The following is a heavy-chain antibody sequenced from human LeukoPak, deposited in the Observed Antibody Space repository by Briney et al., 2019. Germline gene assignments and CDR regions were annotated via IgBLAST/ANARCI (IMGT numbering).Heavy chain of an antibody. CDR2: INPSGGST. V-gene: IGHV1-46*01. J-gene: IGHJ4*02. Sequence: ASVKVSCKASGYTFTSYYMHWVRQAPAQGLEWMGIINPSGGSTSYAQKFQGRVTMTRDTSTSTVYMELSSLRSEDTPVYYCARDPGQYDILTGYSGDFDYWGQGTLVTVSS. CDR3: ARDPGQYDILTGYSGDFDY. D-gene: IGHD3-9*01. CDR1: GYTFTSYY.